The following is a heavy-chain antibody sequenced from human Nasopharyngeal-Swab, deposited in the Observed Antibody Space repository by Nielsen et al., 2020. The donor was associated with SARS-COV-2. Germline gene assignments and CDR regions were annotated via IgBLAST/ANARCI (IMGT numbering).Heavy chain of an antibody. D-gene: IGHD4-23*01. V-gene: IGHV3-13*01. J-gene: IGHJ6*02. CDR1: GFTFSSYD. CDR3: ARAHYGGTYYYYYYGMDV. CDR2: IGTAGDT. Sequence: ETLSLTCAASGFTFSSYDMHWVRQATGKGLEWVSAIGTAGDTYYPGSVKGRFTISRENAKNSLYLQMNSLRAGDTAVYYCARAHYGGTYYYYYYGMDVWGQGTTVTVSS.